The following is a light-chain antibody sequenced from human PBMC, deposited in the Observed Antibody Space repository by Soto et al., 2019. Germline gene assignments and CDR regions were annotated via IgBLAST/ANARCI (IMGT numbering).Light chain of an antibody. J-gene: IGKJ1*01. CDR1: QGISNY. V-gene: IGKV1-27*01. CDR3: QNYNRAPWT. Sequence: DIQMTQSPSSLSASVGDRVTITCRASQGISNYLAWYQQKQGKVPNLLISAASTLQSGVPSRFSGGGSGTDFTLTISSLQPEDVAIYYCQNYNRAPWTFGQGTKVEIK. CDR2: AAS.